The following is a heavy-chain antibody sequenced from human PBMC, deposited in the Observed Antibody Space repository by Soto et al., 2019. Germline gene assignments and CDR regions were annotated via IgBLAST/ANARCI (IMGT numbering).Heavy chain of an antibody. CDR2: ISYDGSNK. CDR1: GFTFSGYA. D-gene: IGHD3-22*01. CDR3: CRKGLLDMLYYYYYGMDV. Sequence: PGGSLRLSCAASGFTFSGYAMHWVRQAPGKGLEWVAVISYDGSNKYYADSVKGRFTISRDNSKNTLHLQMNSLRAEDTAVYYCCRKGLLDMLYYYYYGMDVWGQGTTVTVSS. V-gene: IGHV3-30-3*01. J-gene: IGHJ6*02.